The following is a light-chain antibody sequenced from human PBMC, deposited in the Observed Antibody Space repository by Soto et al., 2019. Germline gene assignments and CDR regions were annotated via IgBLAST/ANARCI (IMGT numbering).Light chain of an antibody. V-gene: IGKV1-5*03. J-gene: IGKJ3*01. CDR1: QRIINW. Sequence: DIQMTQSPSTLSASVGDRVTITCRASQRIINWLAWYQQKPGKAPKLLIYRASTLESGFPSRFSGSGSGTEFTLTISSLQPDDFATYFCQQYNSYSGTFGPGTKVDIK. CDR3: QQYNSYSGT. CDR2: RAS.